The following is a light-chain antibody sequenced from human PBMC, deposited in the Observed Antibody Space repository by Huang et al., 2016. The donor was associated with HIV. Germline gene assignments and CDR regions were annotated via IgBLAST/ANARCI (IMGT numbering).Light chain of an antibody. CDR3: QHYSSYPWT. J-gene: IGKJ1*01. CDR2: KAS. CDR1: QSVSDW. Sequence: DIQMAQSPSTLSPSVGEGVNITCRASQSVSDWLAWYQQKPGRAPKLLIYKASTSERCVSSRFSCSGSGTEFTLTINSLQPDDSAIYYCQHYSSYPWTFGQGTKVEIK. V-gene: IGKV1-5*03.